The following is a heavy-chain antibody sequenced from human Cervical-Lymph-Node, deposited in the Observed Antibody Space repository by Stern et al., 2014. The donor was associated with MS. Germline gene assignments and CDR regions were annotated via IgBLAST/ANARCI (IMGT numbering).Heavy chain of an antibody. CDR3: AREGFLCSYPTDH. V-gene: IGHV3-74*03. J-gene: IGHJ5*02. CDR1: GFTFRSYW. D-gene: IGHD3-16*02. Sequence: EVQLVQSGGRLVHPGESLRLPCAASGFTFRSYWMNWVRHAHGKGLVWVSRISIDGSSTAYADHVKGRFPIFRDKPTKTPYLMLNSLRAEDTAVYYCAREGFLCSYPTDHWGQGTLVTVSS. CDR2: ISIDGSST.